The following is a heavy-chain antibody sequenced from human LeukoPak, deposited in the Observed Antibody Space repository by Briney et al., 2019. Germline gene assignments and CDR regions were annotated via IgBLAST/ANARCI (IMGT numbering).Heavy chain of an antibody. CDR2: ISAYNGNT. D-gene: IGHD3-10*01. V-gene: IGHV1-18*04. J-gene: IGHJ6*04. CDR1: GYTFTSYG. Sequence: ASVKVSCKASGYTFTSYGISWVRQAPGQGLEWMGWISAYNGNTNYAQKLQGRVTMTTDTSTSTAYMEQRSLRSDDTAVYYCAREGDMVRGVRSYYYGMDVWGKGTTVTVSS. CDR3: AREGDMVRGVRSYYYGMDV.